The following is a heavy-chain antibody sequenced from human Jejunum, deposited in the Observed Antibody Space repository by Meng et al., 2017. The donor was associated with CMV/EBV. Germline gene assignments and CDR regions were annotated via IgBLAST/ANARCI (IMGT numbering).Heavy chain of an antibody. D-gene: IGHD6-19*01. CDR1: GFTFNKIE. CDR2: ISSSGDRT. Sequence: SGFTFNKIEMSWVRQAPRKGLEWLSYISSSGDRTYYADSIKGRFIVSRDNANNLLYLHLHNLRDEDTAVYYCTNNLGQWLSWFAPWGQGTLVTRLL. CDR3: TNNLGQWLSWFAP. V-gene: IGHV3-48*03. J-gene: IGHJ5*02.